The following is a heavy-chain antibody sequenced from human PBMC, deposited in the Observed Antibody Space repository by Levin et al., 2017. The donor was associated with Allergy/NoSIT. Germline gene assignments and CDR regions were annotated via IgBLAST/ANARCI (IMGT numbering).Heavy chain of an antibody. J-gene: IGHJ4*02. CDR1: GFIFSDYG. CDR2: IWNDGSKK. Sequence: GGSLRLSCAVSGFIFSDYGMHWVRQAPGKGLERVAVIWNDGSKKSYADSVKGRFTISRDDSKNTVYLQMNSLRVEDTAVYYCARDNKSGYGDYWGQGTLVTVSS. CDR3: ARDNKSGYGDY. V-gene: IGHV3-33*01. D-gene: IGHD5-12*01.